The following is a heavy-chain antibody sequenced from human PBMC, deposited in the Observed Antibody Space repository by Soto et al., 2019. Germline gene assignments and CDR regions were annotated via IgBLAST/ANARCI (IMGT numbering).Heavy chain of an antibody. Sequence: QITLKESGPPLVKPTQTLTLTCTFSGFSLTTSAVGVGWIRQPPGKALEWLAVIYWDDDKRYSPSLKSRLTITKDTSQHQVVLTMTSMDPVDTATYFCAHSPVTTGYHFDYWGQGTLVTVSS. D-gene: IGHD1-1*01. CDR3: AHSPVTTGYHFDY. V-gene: IGHV2-5*02. J-gene: IGHJ4*02. CDR2: IYWDDDK. CDR1: GFSLTTSAVG.